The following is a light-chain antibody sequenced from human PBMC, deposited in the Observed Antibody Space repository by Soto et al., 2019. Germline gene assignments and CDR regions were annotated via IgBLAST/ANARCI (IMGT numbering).Light chain of an antibody. J-gene: IGKJ4*01. Sequence: DIQMTQSPSSVPASVGDRVTITCRASQVIRTWLAWYQQKPGEAPKLLIFAASSLRSGVPSRFSGSGSGTDFTLTISNLQPEDFATYYCQQTDSFPLSVGGGTKVEIK. CDR3: QQTDSFPLS. CDR1: QVIRTW. V-gene: IGKV1D-12*01. CDR2: AAS.